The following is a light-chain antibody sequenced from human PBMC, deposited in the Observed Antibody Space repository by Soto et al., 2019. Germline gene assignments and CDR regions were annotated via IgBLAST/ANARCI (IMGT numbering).Light chain of an antibody. V-gene: IGKV3-15*01. Sequence: EIVITQSPATLSVSPGERASLSSRASQSISTNLAWYQQKPGQAPRLLIFGASTRAPDIPARFSGSGSGTEFTLTISGLQSEDFAVYYCQHFNNWPPGVTFGQGTKVDLK. CDR1: QSISTN. CDR3: QHFNNWPPGVT. CDR2: GAS. J-gene: IGKJ1*01.